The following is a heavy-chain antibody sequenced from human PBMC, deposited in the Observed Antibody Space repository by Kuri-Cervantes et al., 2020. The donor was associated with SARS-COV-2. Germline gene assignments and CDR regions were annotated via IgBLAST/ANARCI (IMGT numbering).Heavy chain of an antibody. CDR1: GFTFSSYA. CDR3: ARDVLRFLEWLDYYYYYGMDV. CDR2: ISGSGGST. Sequence: GGSLRLSCAASGFTFSSYAMSWVRQAPGKGLEWVSAISGSGGSTYYADSVKGRFTISRDNSKNTLYLQMNSLRAEDTAVYYCARDVLRFLEWLDYYYYYGMDVWGQGTTVTVSS. J-gene: IGHJ6*02. D-gene: IGHD3-3*01. V-gene: IGHV3-23*01.